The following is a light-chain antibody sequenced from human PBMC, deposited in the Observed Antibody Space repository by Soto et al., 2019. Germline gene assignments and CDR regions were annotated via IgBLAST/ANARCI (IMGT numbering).Light chain of an antibody. CDR3: SSYTSTMTNV. Sequence: QSALTQPASVSGSPGQSITISCTGTSSDVGGFNSVSWYQLRPGTAPKLILYDVVDRPSGVSYRFSGSKSGNTASLTISGLQAADEADCFCSSYTSTMTNVFGSGTKVTVL. J-gene: IGLJ1*01. CDR1: SSDVGGFNS. V-gene: IGLV2-14*03. CDR2: DVV.